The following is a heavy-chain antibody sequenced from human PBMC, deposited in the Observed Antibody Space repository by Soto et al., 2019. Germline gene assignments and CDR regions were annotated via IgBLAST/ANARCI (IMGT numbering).Heavy chain of an antibody. Sequence: GGSLRLSCAASGFTFSSYAMHWVRQAPGKGLEWVAVISYDGSNKYYADSVKGRFTISRDNSKNTLYLQMNSLRAEDTAVYYCARGAMLNYDILTGYRSDYYYGMDVWGQGTTVTVSS. CDR3: ARGAMLNYDILTGYRSDYYYGMDV. J-gene: IGHJ6*02. CDR1: GFTFSSYA. D-gene: IGHD3-9*01. CDR2: ISYDGSNK. V-gene: IGHV3-30-3*01.